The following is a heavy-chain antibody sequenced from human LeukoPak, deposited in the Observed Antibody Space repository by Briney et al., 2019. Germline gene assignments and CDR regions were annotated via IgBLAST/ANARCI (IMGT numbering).Heavy chain of an antibody. Sequence: ASVKVSCKASGYTFTDYYMHWVRQAPGQGLEWLGWINPNSGGTNYAQKFQGRVTMTRDTSISTAYMELSRLRSDDTAVYYCARDSITGTTNYYYYMDVWGKGTTVTVSS. J-gene: IGHJ6*03. D-gene: IGHD1-7*01. CDR3: ARDSITGTTNYYYYMDV. CDR1: GYTFTDYY. V-gene: IGHV1-2*02. CDR2: INPNSGGT.